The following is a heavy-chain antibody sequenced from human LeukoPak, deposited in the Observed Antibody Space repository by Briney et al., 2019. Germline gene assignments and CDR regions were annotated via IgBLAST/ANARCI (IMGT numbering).Heavy chain of an antibody. J-gene: IGHJ3*02. CDR1: GFTFSDYS. V-gene: IGHV3-30*02. D-gene: IGHD3-22*01. Sequence: GGSLRLSCAASGFTFSDYSMHWVRQAPGKGLNWVAFIRYDGNNKYYADSVKGRCTISRDNSKNTLYLQMSSLRVEDTAVYYCARGLFLSGYLDAFDIWGQGTVGTVSS. CDR3: ARGLFLSGYLDAFDI. CDR2: IRYDGNNK.